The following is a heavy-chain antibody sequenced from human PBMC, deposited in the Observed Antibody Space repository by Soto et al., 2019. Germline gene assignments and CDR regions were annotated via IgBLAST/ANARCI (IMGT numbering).Heavy chain of an antibody. V-gene: IGHV3-23*01. CDR1: GFTFSSYS. CDR3: AKDSIAARPVLYYYYMDV. Sequence: GGSLRLSCAASGFTFSSYSMNWVRQAPGKGLEWVSAISGSGGSTYYADSVKGRFTISRDNSKNTLYLQMNSLRAEDTAVYYCAKDSIAARPVLYYYYMDVWGKGTTVTVSS. D-gene: IGHD6-6*01. CDR2: ISGSGGST. J-gene: IGHJ6*03.